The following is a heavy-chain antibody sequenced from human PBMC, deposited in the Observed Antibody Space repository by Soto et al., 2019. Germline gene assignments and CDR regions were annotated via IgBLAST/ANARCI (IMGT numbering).Heavy chain of an antibody. V-gene: IGHV3-30-3*01. Sequence: ESGGGAVQPGRSLRLSCAASGFTFSYHALNWVRQAPGKGLEWVAVISYDGDNKYIAESVKGRFTISRDNSKNTVSLQMNSLRTEDTAMYFCARGTTTSAFSAMDVWGQGTTVTVSS. CDR1: GFTFSYHA. CDR3: ARGTTTSAFSAMDV. CDR2: ISYDGDNK. J-gene: IGHJ6*02. D-gene: IGHD1-1*01.